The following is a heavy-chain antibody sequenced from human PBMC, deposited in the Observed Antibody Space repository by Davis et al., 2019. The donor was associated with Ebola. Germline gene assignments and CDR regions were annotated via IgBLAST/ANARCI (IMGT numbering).Heavy chain of an antibody. J-gene: IGHJ4*02. D-gene: IGHD3-22*01. CDR1: GGSISSSSYY. CDR2: IYYSGST. Sequence: MPSETLSLTCTVSGGSISSSSYYWGWIRQPPGKGLEWIGYIYYSGSTNYNPSLKSRVTISVDTSKNQFSLKLSSVTAADTAVYYCARGIPLYYYDSSGYYSGIDYFDYWGQGTLITVSS. V-gene: IGHV4-61*05. CDR3: ARGIPLYYYDSSGYYSGIDYFDY.